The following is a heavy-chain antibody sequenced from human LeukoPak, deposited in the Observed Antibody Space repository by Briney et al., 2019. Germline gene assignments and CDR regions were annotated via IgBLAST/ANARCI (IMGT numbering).Heavy chain of an antibody. V-gene: IGHV1-8*02. CDR1: VYTFTGYY. CDR3: ARDAYCSSTSCYTWFDP. CDR2: INPNSGNT. Sequence: GASVKVSCKASVYTFTGYYMHWVRQAPGQGLEWMGWINPNSGNTGYAQKFQGRVTMTRNTSISTAYMELSSLRSEDTAVYYCARDAYCSSTSCYTWFDPWGQGTLVTVSS. J-gene: IGHJ5*02. D-gene: IGHD2-2*02.